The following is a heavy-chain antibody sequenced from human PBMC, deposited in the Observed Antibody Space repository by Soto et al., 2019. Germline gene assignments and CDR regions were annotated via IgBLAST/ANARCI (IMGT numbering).Heavy chain of an antibody. CDR1: GFTFSSYS. CDR3: ASLGSSRVGY. Sequence: GGSLRLSCAASGFTFSSYSMNWVRQAPGKGLEWVSSISSSSSYIYYADSVKGRFTISRDNAKNSLYLQMNSLRAEDTAVYYCASLGSSRVGYWGQGTLVTVSS. J-gene: IGHJ4*02. CDR2: ISSSSSYI. V-gene: IGHV3-21*01. D-gene: IGHD6-6*01.